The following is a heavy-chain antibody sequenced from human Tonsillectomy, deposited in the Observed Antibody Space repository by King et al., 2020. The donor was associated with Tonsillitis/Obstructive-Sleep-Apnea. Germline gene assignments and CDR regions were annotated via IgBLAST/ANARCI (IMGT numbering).Heavy chain of an antibody. Sequence: QLVQSGAEVKKPGSSVKVSCTDSGGTFGSYALSWVRQSPGQGLEGMGGIIPPIGSANYEQNFQGSVTITADVSSKTVYLELRSLRSEDTAEYYCTACYGGCWYFDLWGRGTLVTVSS. CDR2: IIPPIGSA. CDR3: TACYGGCWYFDL. CDR1: GGTFGSYA. V-gene: IGHV1-69*01. D-gene: IGHD3-16*01. J-gene: IGHJ2*01.